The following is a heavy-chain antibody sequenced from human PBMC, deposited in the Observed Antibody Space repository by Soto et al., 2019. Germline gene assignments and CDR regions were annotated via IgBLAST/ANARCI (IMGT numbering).Heavy chain of an antibody. D-gene: IGHD3-22*01. Sequence: PSETLSLTCTVSGGSISSYYWSWIRQPPGKGLEWIGYIYYSGSTNYNPSLKSRVTISVDTSKNQFSLKLSSVTAADTAVYYCARGGYYDSSGYYGYWGQGTPVTVSS. J-gene: IGHJ4*02. CDR2: IYYSGST. CDR1: GGSISSYY. V-gene: IGHV4-59*12. CDR3: ARGGYYDSSGYYGY.